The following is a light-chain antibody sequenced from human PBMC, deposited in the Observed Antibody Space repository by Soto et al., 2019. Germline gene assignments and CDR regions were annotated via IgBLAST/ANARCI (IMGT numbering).Light chain of an antibody. Sequence: DIQMTQSPSSLSASIGDRVTITCRASQGIFNYLAWYQKKPGKVPKLLIYAASTLQSGVPSRFSGSGSGTVFTLTISSLLPEDVATDYCQKYNSAPRTFGQGTKVEIK. CDR2: AAS. V-gene: IGKV1-27*01. J-gene: IGKJ1*01. CDR3: QKYNSAPRT. CDR1: QGIFNY.